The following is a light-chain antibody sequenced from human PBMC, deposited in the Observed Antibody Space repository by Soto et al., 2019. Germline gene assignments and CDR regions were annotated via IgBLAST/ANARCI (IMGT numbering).Light chain of an antibody. CDR1: QSVSSN. CDR3: QQCSWHPFTVT. V-gene: IGKV3-15*01. CDR2: DAS. Sequence: EIVMTQSPATLSVSPGERATLSCRASQSVSSNLAWYQQKPGQAPRLLIYDASTRATGIPARFSGSGSGTEDTLTISSLHSEDSAVYYCQQCSWHPFTVTFGGGTKVEIK. J-gene: IGKJ4*01.